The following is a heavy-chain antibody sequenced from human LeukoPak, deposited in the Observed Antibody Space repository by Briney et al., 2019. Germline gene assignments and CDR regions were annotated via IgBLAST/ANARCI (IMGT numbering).Heavy chain of an antibody. CDR2: SSWNSGNI. Sequence: GGSLRLSCAASGFTFGDFAMHWVRQVPGKGLEWVSGSSWNSGNIGYADSVKGRFTISRDNAKNSLYLQMNSLRAEDTALYYCVKDISYYGSGSYTDYWGQGTLVTVFS. D-gene: IGHD3-10*01. J-gene: IGHJ4*02. CDR1: GFTFGDFA. CDR3: VKDISYYGSGSYTDY. V-gene: IGHV3-9*01.